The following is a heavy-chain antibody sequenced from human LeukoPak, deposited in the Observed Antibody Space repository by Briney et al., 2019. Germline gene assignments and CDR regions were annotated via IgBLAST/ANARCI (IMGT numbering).Heavy chain of an antibody. CDR3: AREIVGATGEFDY. V-gene: IGHV1-69*04. CDR2: IIPILGIA. Sequence: ASVKVSCKASGGTFSSYAISWVRQAPGQGLEWMGRIIPILGIANYAQKFQGRVTITADKSTSTAYMELSSLRSEDTAVYYCAREIVGATGEFDYWGQGTLVTVSS. J-gene: IGHJ4*02. D-gene: IGHD1-26*01. CDR1: GGTFSSYA.